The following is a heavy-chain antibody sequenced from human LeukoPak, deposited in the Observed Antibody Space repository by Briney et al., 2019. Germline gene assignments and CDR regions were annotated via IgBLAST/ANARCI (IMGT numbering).Heavy chain of an antibody. CDR2: IYYSGST. V-gene: IGHV4-39*01. Sequence: TSETLSLTCTVSGGSISSSSYYWGWIRQPPGKGLEWIGSIYYSGSTYYNPSLKSRVTISVDTSKNQFSLKLSSVTAADTAVYYCARRDGYNPFDYWGQGTLVTVSS. D-gene: IGHD5-24*01. CDR1: GGSISSSSYY. J-gene: IGHJ4*02. CDR3: ARRDGYNPFDY.